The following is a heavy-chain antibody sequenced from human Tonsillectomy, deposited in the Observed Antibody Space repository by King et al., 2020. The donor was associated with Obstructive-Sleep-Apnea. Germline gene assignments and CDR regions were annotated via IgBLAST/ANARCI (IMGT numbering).Heavy chain of an antibody. J-gene: IGHJ4*01. D-gene: IGHD2/OR15-2a*01. CDR1: GFVVYNNH. CDR3: AREGGRYCNSGNCYSDN. V-gene: IGHV3-66*01. CDR2: IYSGSGST. Sequence: EVQLVEAGGALVQPGGSLRLSCAASGFVVYNNHLNWVRQAPGKGLEWVSVIYSGSGSTFYADSVKGRFTISRDNSKNTLYLQMNSLRVEDTATYYCAREGGRYCNSGNCYSDNWGHGTLVTV.